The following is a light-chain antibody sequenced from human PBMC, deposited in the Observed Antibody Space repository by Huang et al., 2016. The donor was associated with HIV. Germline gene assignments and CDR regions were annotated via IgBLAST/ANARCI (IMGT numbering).Light chain of an antibody. CDR2: DAS. V-gene: IGKV3-11*01. Sequence: EIVLTQSPATLSLSPGDRATLSCRASQSIRTFLAWYQHKPGQAPRLLIYDASTRAAGIPPRFSGSGSGTDFTLTISSLEPEDFASYYCQQRSNWPPLTFGGGTKVEIK. CDR1: QSIRTF. CDR3: QQRSNWPPLT. J-gene: IGKJ4*02.